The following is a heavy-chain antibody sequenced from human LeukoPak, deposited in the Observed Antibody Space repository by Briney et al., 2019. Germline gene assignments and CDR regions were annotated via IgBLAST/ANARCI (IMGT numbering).Heavy chain of an antibody. V-gene: IGHV1-69*13. CDR1: GGAFSSYA. CDR2: IIPIFGTA. J-gene: IGHJ4*02. Sequence: SVKVSCKASGGAFSSYAISWVRQAPGQGLEWMGGIIPIFGTANYAQKFQGRVTITADESTSTAYMELSSLRSEDTAVYYCARTYLTMSGSPREYFDYWGQGTLVTVSS. CDR3: ARTYLTMSGSPREYFDY. D-gene: IGHD3-10*01.